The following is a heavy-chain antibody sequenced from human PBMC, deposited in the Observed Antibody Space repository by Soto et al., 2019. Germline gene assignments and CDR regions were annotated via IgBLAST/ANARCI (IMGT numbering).Heavy chain of an antibody. D-gene: IGHD3-22*01. CDR1: GFDFNIHA. Sequence: QVQLVESGGGVVQSGGSLRLSCAAPGFDFNIHALHWIRQAPGEGLEWVAVMAPKGDNQYYADSVQGRFTISRDTSKSTLYLQMTTLGPEDTAVYYCARGAEFYYDTSRHWGQGTLVTVSS. J-gene: IGHJ1*01. CDR3: ARGAEFYYDTSRH. CDR2: MAPKGDNQ. V-gene: IGHV3-30-3*01.